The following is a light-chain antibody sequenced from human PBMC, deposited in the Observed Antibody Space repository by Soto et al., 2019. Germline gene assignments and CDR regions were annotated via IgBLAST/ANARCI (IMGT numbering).Light chain of an antibody. CDR2: DVS. J-gene: IGLJ1*01. CDR3: DSYPSSSSYV. Sequence: QSALTQPASVSGSPGQSIAISCTGTGSDVGGYRYVSWYQQHPGKAPKLIIYDVSNRPSGVSDRFSGSKSGNTASLTISGLQSEDEADYSCDSYPSSSSYVFGTGTKVTVL. CDR1: GSDVGGYRY. V-gene: IGLV2-14*01.